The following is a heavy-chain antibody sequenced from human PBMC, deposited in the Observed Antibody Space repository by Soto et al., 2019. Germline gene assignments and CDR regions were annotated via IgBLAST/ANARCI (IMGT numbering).Heavy chain of an antibody. J-gene: IGHJ4*02. CDR2: IRYDGSDE. D-gene: IGHD1-26*01. CDR1: ASIFKGHG. V-gene: IGHV3-33*08. CDR3: ARDGVGATTFFGFLDY. Sequence: QVQLVESGGGVVQPGGSLRLSCAASASIFKGHGMHWVRQAPGKGLEWVAIIRYDGSDEHYGDSVEGRFTISRDNSKNMLYLQWNSLRAEDTAVYYCARDGVGATTFFGFLDYWGQGTLVTVSS.